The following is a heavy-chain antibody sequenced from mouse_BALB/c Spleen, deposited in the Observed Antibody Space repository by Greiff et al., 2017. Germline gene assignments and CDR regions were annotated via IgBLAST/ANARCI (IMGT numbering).Heavy chain of an antibody. CDR2: ISYSGST. V-gene: IGHV3-8*02. CDR3: ARCITTATNFDV. J-gene: IGHJ1*01. D-gene: IGHD1-2*01. CDR1: GDSITSGY. Sequence: EVMLVESGPSLVKPSQTLSLTCSVTGDSITSGYWNWIRKFPGNKLEYMGYISYSGSTYYNPPLKSRNSITRDTSKNQYYLQLNSVTTEDTATYYCARCITTATNFDVWGAGTTVTVSS.